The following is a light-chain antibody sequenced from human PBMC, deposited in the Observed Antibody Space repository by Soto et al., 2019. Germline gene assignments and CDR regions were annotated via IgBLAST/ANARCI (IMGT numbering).Light chain of an antibody. CDR2: DAF. J-gene: IGKJ2*01. Sequence: DIQMTQSPSTLSAFVGDRVTITCRASQSISIWLAWYPQKPGKAPKLLIYDAFRLESRVPARFSGSGSGTEFTLTISSLQPDDFATYYCQQYNASLYTVGEGTKREIK. CDR1: QSISIW. V-gene: IGKV1-5*01. CDR3: QQYNASLYT.